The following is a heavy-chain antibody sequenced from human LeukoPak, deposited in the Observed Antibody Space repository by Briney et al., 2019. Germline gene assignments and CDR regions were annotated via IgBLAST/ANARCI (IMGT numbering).Heavy chain of an antibody. CDR1: GYTFTSYD. D-gene: IGHD4-23*01. CDR3: ARSHPDYGGEFDY. J-gene: IGHJ4*02. CDR2: MNPNSGNT. V-gene: IGHV1-8*01. Sequence: ASVKVSCKASGYTFTSYDINWVRQATGQGLEWMGWMNPNSGNTGYAQKFQGRVTMTRNTSISTAYMELSSLRSEDTAVYYGARSHPDYGGEFDYWGQGTLVTVSS.